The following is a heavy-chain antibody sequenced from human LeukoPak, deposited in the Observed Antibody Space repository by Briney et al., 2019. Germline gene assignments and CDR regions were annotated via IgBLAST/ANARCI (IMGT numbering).Heavy chain of an antibody. CDR2: ISWNSGSI. J-gene: IGHJ5*02. Sequence: PGGSLRLSCAASGFTFDDYAMHWVRQAPGKGLEWVSGISWNSGSIGYADSVKGRFTISRDNAKNSLYLQMDSLRAEDTALYYCAKGGPYDILTGPNNWFDPWGQGTLVTVSS. V-gene: IGHV3-9*01. CDR1: GFTFDDYA. D-gene: IGHD3-9*01. CDR3: AKGGPYDILTGPNNWFDP.